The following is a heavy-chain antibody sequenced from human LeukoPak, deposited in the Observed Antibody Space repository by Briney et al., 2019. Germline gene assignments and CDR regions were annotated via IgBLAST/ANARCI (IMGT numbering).Heavy chain of an antibody. D-gene: IGHD3-22*01. CDR1: GGTFSSYA. J-gene: IGHJ4*02. CDR2: IIPIFGTA. CDR3: ARSSLVYDSSGYYYESFDY. Sequence: SVKVSCKASGGTFSSYAISWVRQAPGQGLEWMGGIIPIFGTANYAQKFQGRVTITADESTSTAYTELSSLRSEDTAVYYCARSSLVYDSSGYYYESFDYWGQGTLVTVSS. V-gene: IGHV1-69*13.